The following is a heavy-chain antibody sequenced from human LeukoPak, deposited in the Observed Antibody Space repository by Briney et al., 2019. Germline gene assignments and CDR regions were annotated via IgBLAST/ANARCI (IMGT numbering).Heavy chain of an antibody. J-gene: IGHJ4*02. V-gene: IGHV3-30*03. CDR1: GFTFNSYG. CDR3: ARDLGMTDGDYVSYFDY. D-gene: IGHD4-17*01. Sequence: PGGSLRLSCAASGFTFNSYGIHWVRQAPGKGLEWVAVISYDGKIKYYADSEKGRFTISRDNSKNTLYLQMNSLRVEDTAVYYCARDLGMTDGDYVSYFDYWGQGTLVTVSS. CDR2: ISYDGKIK.